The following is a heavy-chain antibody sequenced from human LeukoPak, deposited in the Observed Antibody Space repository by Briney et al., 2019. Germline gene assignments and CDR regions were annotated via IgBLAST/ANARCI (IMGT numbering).Heavy chain of an antibody. Sequence: SVKVSCKASGGTFSSYTISWVRQAPGQGLEWMGRIIPILGIANYAQKFQGRVTITADKSTSTAYVELSSLRSEDTAVYYCARDVWESTYYYYYGMDVWGQGTTVTVSS. V-gene: IGHV1-69*04. CDR2: IIPILGIA. J-gene: IGHJ6*02. D-gene: IGHD2-8*01. CDR1: GGTFSSYT. CDR3: ARDVWESTYYYYYGMDV.